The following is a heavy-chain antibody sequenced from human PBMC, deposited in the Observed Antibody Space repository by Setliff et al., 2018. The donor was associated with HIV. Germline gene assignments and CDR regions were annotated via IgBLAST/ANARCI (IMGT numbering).Heavy chain of an antibody. Sequence: ASVKVSCKASGYTFSNYGISWLRQAPGQGPEWMGWISGDNGDTNYAQKFQGRLTITTDTSTSTAYMELRSLRSDDTAVYYCARDDGGYNYAEAFDVWGQGTMVTVSS. V-gene: IGHV1-18*01. CDR3: ARDDGGYNYAEAFDV. J-gene: IGHJ3*01. CDR2: ISGDNGDT. CDR1: GYTFSNYG. D-gene: IGHD3-16*01.